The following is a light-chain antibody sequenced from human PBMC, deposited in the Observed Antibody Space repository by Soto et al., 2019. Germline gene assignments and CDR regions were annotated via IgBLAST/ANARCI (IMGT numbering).Light chain of an antibody. CDR2: GVS. J-gene: IGLJ1*01. V-gene: IGLV2-8*01. Sequence: QSVLTQPPSASGSPGQSVTISCTGTSSDVGGYNYVSWYQQHPGKAPKLMIYGVSKRPSGVPDRFSGSKSGNTASLTVSGLQAEDEXDYYCSSYAGSNNYVFGTGTKVTVL. CDR3: SSYAGSNNYV. CDR1: SSDVGGYNY.